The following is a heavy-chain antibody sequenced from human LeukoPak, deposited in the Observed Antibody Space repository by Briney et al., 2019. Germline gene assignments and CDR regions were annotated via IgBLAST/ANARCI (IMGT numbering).Heavy chain of an antibody. Sequence: GGSLRLSCAASGFTFTSYAMTWVRQAPGKGLEWVSGISGSGGSKFYADSVKGRFTISRDNSRNTVFLQMNSLRAEDTAVYYCAKKMYYYDSSGHFDYWGQGTLVTVSS. CDR3: AKKMYYYDSSGHFDY. V-gene: IGHV3-23*01. CDR2: ISGSGGSK. CDR1: GFTFTSYA. J-gene: IGHJ4*02. D-gene: IGHD3-22*01.